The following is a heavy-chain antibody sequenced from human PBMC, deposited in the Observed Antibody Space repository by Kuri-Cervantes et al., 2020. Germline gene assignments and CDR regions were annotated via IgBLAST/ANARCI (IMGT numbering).Heavy chain of an antibody. CDR3: AKDGYYGTTKYYLDY. CDR2: ISWNSGSI. CDR1: GFTLDDYA. Sequence: LSLTCAASGFTLDDYAMHWVRQAPGKGLEWVSGISWNSGSIGYADSVKGRFTISRDNAKNSLYLQMNSLRAEDTALYYCAKDGYYGTTKYYLDYWGQGTLVTVSS. D-gene: IGHD2/OR15-2a*01. J-gene: IGHJ4*02. V-gene: IGHV3-9*01.